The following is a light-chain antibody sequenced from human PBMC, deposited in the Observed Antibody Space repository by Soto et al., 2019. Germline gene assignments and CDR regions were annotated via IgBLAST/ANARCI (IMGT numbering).Light chain of an antibody. Sequence: EIVLTHSQGTLSLSPCERATLSCSASQSVSSSRLAWYRQKPGQAPRLLIYGASSRATGIPDRFSGSGSGTDFTLTISRLEPEDFAVYYCQQYGSSPITFGQGTRLENK. CDR2: GAS. CDR1: QSVSSSR. V-gene: IGKV3-20*01. J-gene: IGKJ5*01. CDR3: QQYGSSPIT.